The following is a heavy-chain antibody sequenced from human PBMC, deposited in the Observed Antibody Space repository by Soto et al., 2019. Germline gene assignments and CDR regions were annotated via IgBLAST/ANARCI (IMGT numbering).Heavy chain of an antibody. CDR2: IIPIFGTA. CDR3: ARDGDTMVRGMGSWFDP. V-gene: IGHV1-69*01. J-gene: IGHJ5*02. D-gene: IGHD3-10*01. CDR1: GGTFSSYA. Sequence: QVQLVQSGAEVKKPGSSVKVSCKASGGTFSSYAISWVRQAPVQGLDWMGVIIPIFGTANYAQNFHGRVTITADESTSTAYMELSSLRSEDTAVYYCARDGDTMVRGMGSWFDPWGQGTLVTVSS.